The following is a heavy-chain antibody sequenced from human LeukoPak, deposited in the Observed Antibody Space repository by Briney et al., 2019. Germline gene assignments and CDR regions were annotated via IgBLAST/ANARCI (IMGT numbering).Heavy chain of an antibody. CDR3: ARVRITIFGVVNNYYYYGMDV. CDR2: MNPNSGNT. J-gene: IGHJ6*02. V-gene: IGHV1-8*01. CDR1: GYTLTSYD. Sequence: ASVKVSCKASGYTLTSYDINWVRQATGQGLEWMGWMNPNSGNTGYAQKFQGRVTMTRNTSISTAYMELSSLRSEDTAVYYCARVRITIFGVVNNYYYYGMDVWGQGTTVTVSS. D-gene: IGHD3-3*01.